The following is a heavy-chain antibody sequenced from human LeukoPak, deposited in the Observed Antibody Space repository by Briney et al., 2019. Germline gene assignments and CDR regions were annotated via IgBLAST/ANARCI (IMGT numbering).Heavy chain of an antibody. Sequence: ASVKVSCKASGYTFTSYAMHWVRQAPGQRLEWMGWINAGNGSTKYSQKFQGRVTITRDTSASTAYMELSSLRSEDTAVYYCARGSAVKNAFDIWGQGAMVTVSS. J-gene: IGHJ3*02. V-gene: IGHV1-3*01. CDR3: ARGSAVKNAFDI. CDR2: INAGNGST. CDR1: GYTFTSYA. D-gene: IGHD4-17*01.